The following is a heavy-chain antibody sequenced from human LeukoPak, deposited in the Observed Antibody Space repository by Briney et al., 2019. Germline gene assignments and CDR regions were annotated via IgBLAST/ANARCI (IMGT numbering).Heavy chain of an antibody. D-gene: IGHD6-19*01. CDR1: GFTFSSYA. Sequence: PGGSLRLSCAASGFTFSSYAMHWVRQAPGKGLEWVAVISYDGSNKYYADSVKGRFTISRDNSKNTLYLQMSSLRAEDTAVYYCARDRVAGRRTYYFDYWGQGTLVTVSS. V-gene: IGHV3-30-3*01. J-gene: IGHJ4*02. CDR2: ISYDGSNK. CDR3: ARDRVAGRRTYYFDY.